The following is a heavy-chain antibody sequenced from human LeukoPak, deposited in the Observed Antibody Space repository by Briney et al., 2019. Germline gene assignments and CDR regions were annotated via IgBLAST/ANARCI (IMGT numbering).Heavy chain of an antibody. CDR1: GGSISSYY. V-gene: IGHV4-59*01. CDR2: IYYSGST. J-gene: IGHJ6*03. CDR3: ARDRARIAVAGAPSDYYYMDV. D-gene: IGHD6-19*01. Sequence: PSETLSLTCTVSGGSISSYYWSWIRQPPGKGLEWIGYIYYSGSTSYKPSLKSRVTISVDTSKNQFSLKLRSVTAADTAVYYCARDRARIAVAGAPSDYYYMDVWGKGTTVTISS.